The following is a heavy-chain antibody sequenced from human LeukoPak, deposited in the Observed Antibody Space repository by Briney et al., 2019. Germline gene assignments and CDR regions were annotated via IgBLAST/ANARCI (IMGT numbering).Heavy chain of an antibody. J-gene: IGHJ5*02. D-gene: IGHD5-24*01. CDR2: IYYSGST. Sequence: SETLSLTCTVSGGSISSSSYYWGWIRQPPGKGLEWIGSIYYSGSTYYNPSLKSRVTISVDTSKNQFSLKLSSVTAADTAVYYCASWATGSKQYRSRNWFDPWGQGTLVTVSS. V-gene: IGHV4-39*07. CDR1: GGSISSSSYY. CDR3: ASWATGSKQYRSRNWFDP.